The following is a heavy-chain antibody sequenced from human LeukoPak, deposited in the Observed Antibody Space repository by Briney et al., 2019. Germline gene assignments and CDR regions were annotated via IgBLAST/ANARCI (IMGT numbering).Heavy chain of an antibody. CDR1: GYTFTSYA. Sequence: GASVKVSCKASGYTFTSYAMNWVRQAPGQGLEWMGWINTNTGNPTYAQGFTGRFVFSLDTSVSTAYLQISGLKAEDTAVYYCARGGRRLGVTTLGWFDPWGQGTLVTVSS. CDR3: ARGGRRLGVTTLGWFDP. J-gene: IGHJ5*02. D-gene: IGHD4-11*01. CDR2: INTNTGNP. V-gene: IGHV7-4-1*02.